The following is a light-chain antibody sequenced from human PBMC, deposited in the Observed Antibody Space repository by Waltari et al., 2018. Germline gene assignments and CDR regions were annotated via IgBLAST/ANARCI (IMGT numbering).Light chain of an antibody. CDR3: SSQSSNNVVL. CDR1: SNDVGGYNS. Sequence: QSALTQPASVSGSPGQSVTIFCTGTSNDVGGYNSVPWYQHHPGQAPRVIIYDVSDRPAGVSDRFSGSKSGNTASLTISGLQAEDEADYYCSSQSSNNVVLFGGGTKLTVL. J-gene: IGLJ2*01. V-gene: IGLV2-14*03. CDR2: DVS.